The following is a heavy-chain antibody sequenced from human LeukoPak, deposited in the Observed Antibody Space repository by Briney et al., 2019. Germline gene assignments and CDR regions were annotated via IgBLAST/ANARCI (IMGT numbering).Heavy chain of an antibody. D-gene: IGHD4-17*01. Sequence: PGGSLRLSCAASGFTFSTSSMNWVRQAPGKGLEWVSSISSSSSYIYYADSVKGRFTISRDNAKNSLYLQMNSLRAEDTAVYYCARERTFDYGDYSDTIGWYFDLWGRGTLVTVSS. V-gene: IGHV3-21*01. CDR3: ARERTFDYGDYSDTIGWYFDL. CDR2: ISSSSSYI. J-gene: IGHJ2*01. CDR1: GFTFSTSS.